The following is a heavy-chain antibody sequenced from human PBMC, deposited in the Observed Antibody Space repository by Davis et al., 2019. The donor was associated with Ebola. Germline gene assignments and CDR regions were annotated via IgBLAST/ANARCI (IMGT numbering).Heavy chain of an antibody. CDR2: INPNSGGT. Sequence: ASVKVSCKASGYTFTGYYMHWVRQAPGQGLEWMGWINPNSGGTNYAQKLQGRVTMTTDTSTSTAYMELRSLRSDDTAVYYCARDAVGANDAFDIWGQGTMVTVSS. V-gene: IGHV1-2*02. D-gene: IGHD1-26*01. J-gene: IGHJ3*02. CDR1: GYTFTGYY. CDR3: ARDAVGANDAFDI.